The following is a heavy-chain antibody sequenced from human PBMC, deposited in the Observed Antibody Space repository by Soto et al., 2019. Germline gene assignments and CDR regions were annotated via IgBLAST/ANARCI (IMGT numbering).Heavy chain of an antibody. Sequence: GGSLRLSCAASGSSFSGYGMNWVRQAPGKGLEWISYISSSGSLIYYADSLKGRFTISRDNAKNSLYLQMNSLRAEDTAVYYCATTVTTVDYWGQGTLVTVSS. J-gene: IGHJ4*02. V-gene: IGHV3-48*03. CDR3: ATTVTTVDY. CDR2: ISSSGSLI. CDR1: GSSFSGYG. D-gene: IGHD4-17*01.